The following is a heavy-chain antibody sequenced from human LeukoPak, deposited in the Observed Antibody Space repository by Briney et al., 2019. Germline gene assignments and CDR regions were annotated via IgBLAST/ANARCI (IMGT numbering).Heavy chain of an antibody. CDR3: ARHYYGSGSYYKNWFDP. Sequence: PSETLSLTCTVSGGSISSYYCSWIRQPPGKGLEWIGYIYYSGSTNYNPSLKSRVTISVDTSKNQFSLKLSSVTAADTAVYYCARHYYGSGSYYKNWFDPWGQGTLVTVSS. CDR2: IYYSGST. V-gene: IGHV4-59*01. CDR1: GGSISSYY. J-gene: IGHJ5*02. D-gene: IGHD3-10*01.